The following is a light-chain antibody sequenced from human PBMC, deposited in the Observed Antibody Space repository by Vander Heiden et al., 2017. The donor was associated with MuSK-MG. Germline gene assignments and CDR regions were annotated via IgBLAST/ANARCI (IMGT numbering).Light chain of an antibody. CDR3: QQYDDWPLT. V-gene: IGKV3-15*01. J-gene: IGKJ4*01. CDR2: GAS. CDR1: QTVSSY. Sequence: IVMTPSPATLSVSPGDSATLSCRASQTVSSYLAWYQQKPGKAPRLLIYGASTRATGVPARFSGSGSGADFTLTISSLQSEDFAVYYCQQYDDWPLTFGGGTKVEIK.